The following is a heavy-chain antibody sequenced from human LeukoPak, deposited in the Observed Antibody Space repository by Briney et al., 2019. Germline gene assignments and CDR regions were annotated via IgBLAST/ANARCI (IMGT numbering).Heavy chain of an antibody. CDR2: INHSGST. CDR1: GGSISNNNYY. Sequence: PSETLSLTCTVSGGSISNNNYYWSWIRQPPGKGLEWIGEINHSGSTNYNPSLKSRVTISVDTSKNQFSLKLSSVTAADTAVYYCARDPNYYDSSGPPSGFDYWGQGTLVTVSS. D-gene: IGHD3-22*01. J-gene: IGHJ4*02. V-gene: IGHV4-39*07. CDR3: ARDPNYYDSSGPPSGFDY.